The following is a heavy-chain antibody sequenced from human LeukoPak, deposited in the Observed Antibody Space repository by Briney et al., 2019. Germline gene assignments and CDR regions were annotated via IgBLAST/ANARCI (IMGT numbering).Heavy chain of an antibody. CDR1: GXSFSGYY. Sequence: PSETLCLTCAVSGXSFSGYYWSWICQPPRKGLEWIGGINHSGSTNYTPSPKSRVTISVDSTKNHFSLKLSSVTAAAAAVYYCARGVAVTSGPEGFDLWGRGTMATVSS. V-gene: IGHV4-34*01. CDR3: ARGVAVTSGPEGFDL. CDR2: INHSGST. D-gene: IGHD2-21*02. J-gene: IGHJ3*01.